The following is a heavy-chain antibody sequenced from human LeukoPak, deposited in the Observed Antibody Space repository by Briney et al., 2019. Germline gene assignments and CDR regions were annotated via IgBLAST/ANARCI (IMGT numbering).Heavy chain of an antibody. J-gene: IGHJ6*02. CDR1: GYTFTSYG. D-gene: IGHD2-2*01. CDR3: ARAPPDYCSSTSCQNYYYGMDV. V-gene: IGHV1-18*01. Sequence: RASVKVSCKASGYTFTSYGISWVRQAPGQGLEWMGWISAYNGNTNYAQKLQGRVTVTTDTSTSTAYMELRSLRSDDTAVYYCARAPPDYCSSTSCQNYYYGMDVWGQGTTVTVSS. CDR2: ISAYNGNT.